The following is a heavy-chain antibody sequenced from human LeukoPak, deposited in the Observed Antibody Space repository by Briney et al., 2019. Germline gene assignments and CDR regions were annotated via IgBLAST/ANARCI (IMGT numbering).Heavy chain of an antibody. D-gene: IGHD3-22*01. V-gene: IGHV1-3*03. J-gene: IGHJ4*02. CDR2: INAGNGNT. CDR3: ARDGGGEYYYDSSGYCDY. Sequence: ASVKVSCKASGYTFTSYAMHWVRQAPGQRLEWMGWINAGNGNTKYSQEFQGRVTITRDTSASTAYMELSSLRSEDMAVYYCARDGGGEYYYDSSGYCDYWGQGTLVTVSS. CDR1: GYTFTSYA.